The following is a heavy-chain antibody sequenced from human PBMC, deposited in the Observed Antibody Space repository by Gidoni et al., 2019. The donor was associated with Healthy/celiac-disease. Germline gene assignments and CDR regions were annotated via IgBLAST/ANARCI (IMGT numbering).Heavy chain of an antibody. D-gene: IGHD2-15*01. V-gene: IGHV2-70*15. Sequence: QVTLRESGPALVKPTQTLTLTGTFSGFAPSTSGMCVSWIRQHTGKALEWLERLDLDDDKYYSTSLKTRITITKNNSKNQVVLKMTNMEPVDTATYYCSGGSCQGYGMDVWGQGTTVTVSS. CDR1: GFAPSTSGMC. CDR2: LDLDDDK. CDR3: SGGSCQGYGMDV. J-gene: IGHJ6*02.